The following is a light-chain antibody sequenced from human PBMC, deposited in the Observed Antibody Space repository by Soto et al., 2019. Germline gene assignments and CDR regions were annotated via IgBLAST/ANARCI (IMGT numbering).Light chain of an antibody. CDR1: QSVSSSY. CDR3: QQYTSPLYT. V-gene: IGKV3-20*01. J-gene: IGKJ2*01. Sequence: EIVLTQSPGTLSLSPGERATLSCRASQSVSSSYLAWYQQKPGQAPRLLMYGASSRATGIPDRFSGSGSGTDFSITMNRLEPEDFAVYYCQQYTSPLYTFGQGTKLEIK. CDR2: GAS.